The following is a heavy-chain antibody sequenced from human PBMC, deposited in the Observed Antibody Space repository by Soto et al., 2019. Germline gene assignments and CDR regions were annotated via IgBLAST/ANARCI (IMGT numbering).Heavy chain of an antibody. V-gene: IGHV1-46*01. J-gene: IGHJ6*02. CDR3: ARGGRIVDTGIGYYYYHAMDV. CDR1: VYTFTSYY. CDR2: FNPTGDTA. Sequence: VKVSCKASVYTFTSYYIHWVRQAPGQGLEWMGIFNPTGDTASYAQKLQGRVTMTRDTSTGTAYMELGSLRSEDTAVYYCARGGRIVDTGIGYYYYHAMDVWGQGTKVTVSS. D-gene: IGHD5-18*01.